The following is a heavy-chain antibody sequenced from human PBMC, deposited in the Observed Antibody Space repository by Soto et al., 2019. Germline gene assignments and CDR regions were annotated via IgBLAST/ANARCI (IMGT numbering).Heavy chain of an antibody. CDR2: INVYNGNI. CDR1: GYTFTGYG. D-gene: IGHD2-15*01. V-gene: IGHV1-18*01. CDR3: ARKKDLYFGMDV. J-gene: IGHJ6*02. Sequence: VASVKVSCKASGYTFTGYGISWVRQAPGQGLEWMGWINVYNGNINYAQNFQGRVTMTTDTSTSTAYMELRSLRSDDTAVYSCARKKDLYFGMDVWGQGTTVTVSS.